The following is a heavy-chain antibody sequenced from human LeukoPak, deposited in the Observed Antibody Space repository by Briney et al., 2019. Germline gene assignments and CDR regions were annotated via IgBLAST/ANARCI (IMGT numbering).Heavy chain of an antibody. CDR1: GFTFSRHN. J-gene: IGHJ3*02. CDR2: ISTSSSYI. V-gene: IGHV3-21*06. CDR3: ARAKRNGFDI. Sequence: GGSLRLSCAASGFTFSRHNMNWVRQAPGKGLEWVSSISTSSSYIYYADSVKGRFTISRDNAKNSLYLQMNSLRAEDTAVYYCARAKRNGFDIWGQGTMVTVSS.